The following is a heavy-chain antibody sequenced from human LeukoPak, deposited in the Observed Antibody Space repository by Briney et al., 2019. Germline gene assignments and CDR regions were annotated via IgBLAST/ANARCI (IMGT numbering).Heavy chain of an antibody. CDR3: AREGPGTARPRYYFDY. D-gene: IGHD6-6*01. Sequence: SETLSLTCTVSGGSFSSSSYYWGWIRQPPGKGLEWIGSMFYGGSTYYKPSLKSRVTISVDMSKGHFSLKLTSVTAADTAVYYCAREGPGTARPRYYFDYWSQGTLSPSPQ. CDR1: GGSFSSSSYY. V-gene: IGHV4-39*07. CDR2: MFYGGST. J-gene: IGHJ4*02.